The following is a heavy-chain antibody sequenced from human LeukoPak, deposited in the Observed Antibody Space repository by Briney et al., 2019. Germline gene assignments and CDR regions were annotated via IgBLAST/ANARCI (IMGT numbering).Heavy chain of an antibody. D-gene: IGHD2-2*01. J-gene: IGHJ5*02. CDR3: ARERLGYCSSTSCLRWFDP. V-gene: IGHV3-7*01. CDR1: GFTFSSYW. CDR2: IKQDGSEK. Sequence: GGSLRLSCAASGFTFSSYWMSWVRQAPGKGLEWVANIKQDGSEKYYVDSVKGRFTISRDNAKNSLYLQTNSLRAEDTAVYYCARERLGYCSSTSCLRWFDPWGQGTLVTVSS.